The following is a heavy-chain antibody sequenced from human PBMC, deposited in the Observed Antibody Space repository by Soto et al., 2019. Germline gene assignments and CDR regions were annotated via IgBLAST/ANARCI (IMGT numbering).Heavy chain of an antibody. CDR3: ARVDRYDFWSGRPRYGFDY. D-gene: IGHD3-3*01. Sequence: SGPTLVNPTQTLTLTCTFSGFSLSTSGVGVGWIRQPPGKALEWLALIYWDDDKRYSPSLKSRLTITKDTSKNQVVLTMTNMDPVDTATYYCARVDRYDFWSGRPRYGFDYWGQGTLVTVSS. J-gene: IGHJ4*02. V-gene: IGHV2-5*02. CDR2: IYWDDDK. CDR1: GFSLSTSGVG.